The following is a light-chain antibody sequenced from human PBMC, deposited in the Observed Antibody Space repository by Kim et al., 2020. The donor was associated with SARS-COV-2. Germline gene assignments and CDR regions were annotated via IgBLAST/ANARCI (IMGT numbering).Light chain of an antibody. J-gene: IGKJ4*01. Sequence: EIVLTQSPATLSLSPGERATLSCRASQSVSTYLAWYQQKPGQAPRLLIYDASNRATGIPARFSGSGSGTDFTLTISSLEPEDFAVYYCHHRSDWPLTFGGVTKVDIK. CDR1: QSVSTY. CDR3: HHRSDWPLT. V-gene: IGKV3-11*01. CDR2: DAS.